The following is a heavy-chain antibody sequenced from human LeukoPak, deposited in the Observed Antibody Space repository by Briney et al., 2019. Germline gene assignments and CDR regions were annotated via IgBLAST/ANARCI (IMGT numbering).Heavy chain of an antibody. J-gene: IGHJ4*02. Sequence: GGSLRLSCAASGFTFSSYSMNWVRQAPGKGLEWVSTIRSSGGTTYYADSMKGRFTISRDNSKNTLYLQMNSLRAEDTAVYYCAKGLGYCSGDTCYYYFDNWGQGTLVTVSS. CDR1: GFTFSSYS. CDR2: IRSSGGTT. V-gene: IGHV3-23*01. CDR3: AKGLGYCSGDTCYYYFDN. D-gene: IGHD2-15*01.